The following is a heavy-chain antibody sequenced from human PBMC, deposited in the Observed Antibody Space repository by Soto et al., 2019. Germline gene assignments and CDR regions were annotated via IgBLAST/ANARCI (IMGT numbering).Heavy chain of an antibody. V-gene: IGHV3-30*03. CDR1: GFTFSSYG. CDR2: ISYDGSNK. CDR3: ARHFFTTGTTPDYYYYMDV. J-gene: IGHJ6*03. Sequence: GGSLRLSCAASGFTFSSYGMHWVRQAPGKGLEWVAVISYDGSNKYYADSVKGRFTISRDKSISTAYLQWSSLKASDTAMYYCARHFFTTGTTPDYYYYMDVWGKGTTVTVSS. D-gene: IGHD1-1*01.